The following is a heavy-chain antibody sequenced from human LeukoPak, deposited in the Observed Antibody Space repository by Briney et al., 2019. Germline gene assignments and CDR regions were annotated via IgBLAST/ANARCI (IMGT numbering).Heavy chain of an antibody. D-gene: IGHD2-2*01. CDR2: GNPNSVGT. CDR3: ARDGIVVVPAAIVRYYYYMDV. Sequence: ASVKVSCTASGYTFTRYYMPWGRQAPGHGRERRGCGNPNSVGTNYAQKFQGRVTMTRDTTISTAYMELSRLRSDDTAVYYCARDGIVVVPAAIVRYYYYMDVWGKGTTVTVSS. CDR1: GYTFTRYY. J-gene: IGHJ6*03. V-gene: IGHV1-2*02.